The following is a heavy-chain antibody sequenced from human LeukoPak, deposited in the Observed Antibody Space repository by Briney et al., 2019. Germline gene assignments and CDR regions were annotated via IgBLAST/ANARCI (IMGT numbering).Heavy chain of an antibody. J-gene: IGHJ4*02. CDR1: GYSFTSYW. CDR3: ARGLVPYCSGGSCPFDY. CDR2: IYPGDSDA. D-gene: IGHD2-15*01. Sequence: GESLKISCKGSGYSFTSYWIGWVRQMPGKGLEWMGIIYPGDSDARYSPSFQGQVTISADKSISTAYLQWSSLKASDTAMYYCARGLVPYCSGGSCPFDYWGQGTLVTVSS. V-gene: IGHV5-51*01.